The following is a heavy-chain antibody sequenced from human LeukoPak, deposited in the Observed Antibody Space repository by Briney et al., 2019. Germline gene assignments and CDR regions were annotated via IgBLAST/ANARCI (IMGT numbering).Heavy chain of an antibody. D-gene: IGHD4-17*01. J-gene: IGHJ5*02. CDR2: IYPGDSDT. Sequence: GESLKISCKGSGYSFTSYWIGWVRQMPGKGLEWMGIIYPGDSDTRYSPSFQGQVTISADKSISTAYLQWSSLKASDTAMYYCARGVLGDYGRLIGFDPWGQGTLVIVSS. V-gene: IGHV5-51*01. CDR1: GYSFTSYW. CDR3: ARGVLGDYGRLIGFDP.